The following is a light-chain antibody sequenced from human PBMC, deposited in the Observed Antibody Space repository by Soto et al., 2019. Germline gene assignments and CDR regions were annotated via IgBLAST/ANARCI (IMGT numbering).Light chain of an antibody. CDR3: QQYKIWPEG. V-gene: IGKV3-15*01. Sequence: EIVMTQSPATLSASPGERAALSCRASQSVGSNLAWYQQKPGQAPRLLIYGASTRATAIPARFSGSGYGTEFTLTISSLQSEDFAVYYCQQYKIWPEGFGGGTKVEIK. CDR1: QSVGSN. CDR2: GAS. J-gene: IGKJ4*01.